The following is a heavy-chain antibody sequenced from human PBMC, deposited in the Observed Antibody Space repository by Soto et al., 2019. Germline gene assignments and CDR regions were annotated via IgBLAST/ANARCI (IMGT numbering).Heavy chain of an antibody. D-gene: IGHD5-18*01. J-gene: IGHJ6*02. V-gene: IGHV4-34*01. CDR3: ARARLGSYGYPYSYYDIEV. Sequence: SETLSLTCAVYGGSFSGYYWSWIRQPPGKGLEWIGEINHSGSTNYNPSLKSRVTISVDTSKNQFSLKLSSVTAADKAVYYCARARLGSYGYPYSYYDIEVWGHGTTV. CDR1: GGSFSGYY. CDR2: INHSGST.